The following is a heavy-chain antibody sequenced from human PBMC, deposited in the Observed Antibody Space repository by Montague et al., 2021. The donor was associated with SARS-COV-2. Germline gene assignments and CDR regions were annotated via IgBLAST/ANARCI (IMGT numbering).Heavy chain of an antibody. D-gene: IGHD2-21*02. CDR2: IHYSGST. CDR3: ARQPTLEYCGGDCYLDAFDI. J-gene: IGHJ3*02. Sequence: TLSLTCTGAGVAIISGGYDGNWTRQHSGRGLEWSGYIHYSGSTYYNPSLKSRVTISVGTSKNQLSLRLSAVTAADTAVYYCARQPTLEYCGGDCYLDAFDIWGQGTLVTVSS. CDR1: GVAIISGGYD. V-gene: IGHV4-31*03.